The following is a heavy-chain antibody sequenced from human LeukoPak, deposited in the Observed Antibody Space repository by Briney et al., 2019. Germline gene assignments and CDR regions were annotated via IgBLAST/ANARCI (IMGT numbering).Heavy chain of an antibody. CDR3: ARDPSYNDYGGNNWFDP. CDR1: GYTFTGYY. V-gene: IGHV1-2*06. D-gene: IGHD4-23*01. CDR2: INPNSGGT. J-gene: IGHJ5*02. Sequence: ASVKVSCKASGYTFTGYYMHWVRQAPGQGLEWMGRINPNSGGTNYAQKFQGRVTMTRDTSISTAYMELSRLRSDDTAVYYCARDPSYNDYGGNNWFDPWGQGTLATVSS.